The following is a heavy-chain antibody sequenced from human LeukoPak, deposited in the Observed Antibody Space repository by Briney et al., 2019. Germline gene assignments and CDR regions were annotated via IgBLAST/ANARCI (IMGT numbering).Heavy chain of an antibody. J-gene: IGHJ6*03. V-gene: IGHV1-46*01. Sequence: ASVKVSCKASGYTFTSYYMHWVRQAPGQGLEWMGIINPSGGSTSYAQKFQGRVTMTRDMSTSTVYMELSSLRSEDTAVYYCARDRYNNKVVGAPSPGYYMDVWGKGTTVTVSS. CDR1: GYTFTSYY. D-gene: IGHD1-26*01. CDR2: INPSGGST. CDR3: ARDRYNNKVVGAPSPGYYMDV.